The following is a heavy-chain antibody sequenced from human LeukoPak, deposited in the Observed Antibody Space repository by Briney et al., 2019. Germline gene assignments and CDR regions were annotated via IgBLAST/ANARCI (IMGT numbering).Heavy chain of an antibody. CDR2: IYYSGST. D-gene: IGHD3-22*01. V-gene: IGHV4-39*01. Sequence: SETLSLTCTVSGGSISSSSYYWGWIRQPPRKGLEWIGSIYYSGSTYYNPSLKSRVTISVDTSKNQFSLKLSSVTAADTAVYYCARSGFNNWFDPWGQGTLVTVSS. CDR3: ARSGFNNWFDP. J-gene: IGHJ5*02. CDR1: GGSISSSSYY.